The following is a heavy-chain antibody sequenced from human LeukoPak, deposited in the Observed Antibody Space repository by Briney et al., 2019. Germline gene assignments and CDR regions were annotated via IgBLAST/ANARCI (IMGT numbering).Heavy chain of an antibody. V-gene: IGHV3-20*04. CDR2: INWNGGST. J-gene: IGHJ4*02. D-gene: IGHD5-12*01. CDR3: ARDPQWLGVFDY. CDR1: GFSFDDYG. Sequence: PGGSLRLSCAASGFSFDDYGMNWVRQAPGKGLECVSGINWNGGSTGYADSVKGRFTISRDNAKTSLYLQMNSLRAEDTAVYYCARDPQWLGVFDYWGQGTLVTVSS.